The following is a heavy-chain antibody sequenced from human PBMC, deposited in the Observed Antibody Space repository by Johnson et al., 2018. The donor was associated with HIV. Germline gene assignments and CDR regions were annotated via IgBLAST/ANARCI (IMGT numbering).Heavy chain of an antibody. Sequence: VQLVESGGGVVRPGGSLRLSCAASGFTFDDYGMSWVRQAPGKGLEWVSGINWNGGSTGYADSVKGRFTISRDNSKNTLYLQMNSLRAEDTAVYYCARDLTYYYDSSTYVRAFDIWGQGTMVTVSS. V-gene: IGHV3-20*04. CDR3: ARDLTYYYDSSTYVRAFDI. J-gene: IGHJ3*02. CDR2: INWNGGST. CDR1: GFTFDDYG. D-gene: IGHD3-22*01.